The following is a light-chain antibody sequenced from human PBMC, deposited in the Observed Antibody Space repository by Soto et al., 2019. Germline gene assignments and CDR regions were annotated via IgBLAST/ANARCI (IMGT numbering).Light chain of an antibody. V-gene: IGKV3-20*01. Sequence: ETVLTQFPGSLSLSPGERVTLSCRASQAISDNYLAWYQQRPGQAPRLLIYGASSRATGIPDRFSGSGSGTDFTLTISRLETEDFAVYFCQHYGSSSSWTLGQGTKVDIK. CDR3: QHYGSSSSWT. CDR2: GAS. CDR1: QAISDNY. J-gene: IGKJ1*01.